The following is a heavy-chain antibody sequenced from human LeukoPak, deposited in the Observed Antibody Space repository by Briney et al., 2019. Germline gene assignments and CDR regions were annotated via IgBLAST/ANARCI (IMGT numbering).Heavy chain of an antibody. CDR1: GFTFTTYG. D-gene: IGHD1-14*01. CDR3: AKNGEPHYYMDV. CDR2: ISGSGTNT. J-gene: IGHJ6*03. Sequence: PGGSLRLSCASSGFTFTTYGIIWVRQAPGKGLEWVLAISGSGTNTYYADSAKGRFTSSRDYSKRTVYLQMNSLRAEDTAVYYCAKNGEPHYYMDVLGKGTTVTVSS. V-gene: IGHV3-23*01.